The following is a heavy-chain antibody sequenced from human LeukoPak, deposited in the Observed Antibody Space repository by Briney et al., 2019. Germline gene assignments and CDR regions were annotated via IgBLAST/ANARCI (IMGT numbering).Heavy chain of an antibody. J-gene: IGHJ4*02. CDR3: ARDYEHSYDY. CDR1: GYTFTGYY. V-gene: IGHV1-2*02. CDR2: IIPPSGGT. D-gene: IGHD3-3*01. Sequence: VASLRLSCKASGYTFTGYYINCVRQPPAQGLQWMGWIIPPSGGTNHARTFQGRVTMTMGTSISTAYMQLSRLRSDATAVYYCARDYEHSYDYWGQGTLVTVSS.